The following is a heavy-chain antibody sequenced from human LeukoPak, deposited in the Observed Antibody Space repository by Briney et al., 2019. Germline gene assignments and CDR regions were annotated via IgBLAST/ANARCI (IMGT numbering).Heavy chain of an antibody. CDR2: IYYSGST. J-gene: IGHJ4*02. D-gene: IGHD3-10*01. Sequence: SETLSLTCTVSGGSLSSSSYYWGWIRQPPGKGLEWIGSIYYSGSTYYNPSLKSRVTISVDTSKNQFSLKLSSVTAADTAAYYCARDKLREGGSGTPILGVDYWGQGTLVTVSS. CDR1: GGSLSSSSYY. V-gene: IGHV4-39*07. CDR3: ARDKLREGGSGTPILGVDY.